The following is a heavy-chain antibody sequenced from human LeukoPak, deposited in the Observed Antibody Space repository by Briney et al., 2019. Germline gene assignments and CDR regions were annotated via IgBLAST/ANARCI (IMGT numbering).Heavy chain of an antibody. V-gene: IGHV3-21*01. CDR1: GFTFSSYS. CDR3: ARDRVAGPYYYYGIDV. D-gene: IGHD6-19*01. Sequence: GGSLRLSCAASGFTFSSYSMNRVRQAPGKGLEWVSYLSSSSSYLYYADSVKGRFTISRDNAKNSLYLQMNSLRAKDTAVYYCARDRVAGPYYYYGIDVWGQGTTVTVSS. J-gene: IGHJ6*02. CDR2: LSSSSSYL.